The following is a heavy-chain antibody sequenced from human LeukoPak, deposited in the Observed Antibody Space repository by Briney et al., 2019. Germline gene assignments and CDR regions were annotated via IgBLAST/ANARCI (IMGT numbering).Heavy chain of an antibody. Sequence: GASVKVSCKASGYTFTSYAMHWVRQAPGQRLEWMGWINAGNGNTKYSQKFQGRVTITRDTSASTAYMELSSLRSEDTAVYYCAREGVLWGSYRYPLDYWGQGTLVTVSS. D-gene: IGHD3-16*02. CDR3: AREGVLWGSYRYPLDY. V-gene: IGHV1-3*01. CDR1: GYTFTSYA. J-gene: IGHJ4*02. CDR2: INAGNGNT.